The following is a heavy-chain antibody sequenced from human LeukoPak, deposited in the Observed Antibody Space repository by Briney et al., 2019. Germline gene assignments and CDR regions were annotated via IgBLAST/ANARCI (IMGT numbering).Heavy chain of an antibody. D-gene: IGHD6-6*01. CDR3: ARKYPDHWFDP. J-gene: IGHJ5*02. V-gene: IGHV4-30-4*01. Sequence: PSGTLSLTCAVSGGSISSSNWWSWIRQPPGKGLEWIGYIFYLGSTYYNLSLKSRVTMSVDTSKNQFSLILRSVTAADTAVYYCARKYPDHWFDPWGQGTLVTVSS. CDR2: IFYLGST. CDR1: GGSISSSNW.